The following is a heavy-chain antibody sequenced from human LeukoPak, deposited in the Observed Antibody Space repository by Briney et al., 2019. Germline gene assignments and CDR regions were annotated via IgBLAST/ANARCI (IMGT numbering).Heavy chain of an antibody. Sequence: ASVKVSCKASGGTFSSYAISWVRQAPGQGLEWMGRIIPILGIANYAQKFQGRVTITADKSTSTAYMELSSLRSEDTAVYYCARDLSITMIVESYWFDPWGQGTLVTVSS. CDR3: ARDLSITMIVESYWFDP. V-gene: IGHV1-69*04. D-gene: IGHD3-22*01. CDR1: GGTFSSYA. J-gene: IGHJ5*02. CDR2: IIPILGIA.